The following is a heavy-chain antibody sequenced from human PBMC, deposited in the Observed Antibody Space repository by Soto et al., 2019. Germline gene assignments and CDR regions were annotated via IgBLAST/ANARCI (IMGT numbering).Heavy chain of an antibody. V-gene: IGHV2-5*02. CDR2: IYWDDDK. J-gene: IGHJ6*02. CDR3: ARIYCAGGNCYRRGGFYYGMDV. Sequence: QITLKESGPTLEQPTQTLTLTCSCSGFSLTTGGMGVGWIRQPPGKALEWLALIYWDDDKGYSPSLKSRLTIIKDISKNQVVLTMTKVDPVDTATYYCARIYCAGGNCYRRGGFYYGMDVWGQGTTVTVSS. CDR1: GFSLTTGGMG. D-gene: IGHD2-8*02.